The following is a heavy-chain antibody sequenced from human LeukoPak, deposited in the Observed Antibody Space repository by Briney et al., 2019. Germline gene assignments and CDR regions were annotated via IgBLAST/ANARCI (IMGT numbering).Heavy chain of an antibody. V-gene: IGHV3-23*01. CDR3: ARVTTVTEDYFDY. D-gene: IGHD4-17*01. J-gene: IGHJ4*02. CDR2: ISGSGDST. CDR1: GFTFSNYG. Sequence: PGGTLRLSCAASGFTFSNYGMSWVRQAPGKGLEWVSSISGSGDSTYYADSVKGRFTISRDNSKNTLYLQMNSLRAEDTAVYYCARVTTVTEDYFDYWGQGTLVTVSS.